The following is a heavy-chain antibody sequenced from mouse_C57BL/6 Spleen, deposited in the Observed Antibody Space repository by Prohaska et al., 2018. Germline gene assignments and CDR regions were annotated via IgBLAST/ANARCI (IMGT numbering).Heavy chain of an antibody. D-gene: IGHD4-1*01. CDR3: ARESLTGDYFDY. V-gene: IGHV3-6*01. CDR2: ISDDGSN. J-gene: IGHJ2*01. Sequence: DVQLQESGPGLVKPSQSLSLTCSVTGYSITSGYYWNWIRQFPGNKLEWMGYISDDGSNNYNPSLKKRIYITRDTSKNQFFLKLNSVTTEDTATYYCARESLTGDYFDYWGQGTTVTVSS. CDR1: GYSITSGYY.